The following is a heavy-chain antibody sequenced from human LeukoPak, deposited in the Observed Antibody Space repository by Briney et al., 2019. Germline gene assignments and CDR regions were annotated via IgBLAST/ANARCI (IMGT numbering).Heavy chain of an antibody. CDR3: ARGGGDFWSAYYSGYYFDY. Sequence: GGSPRLSCAASGYTFTNYWMSWVRQAPGKGLEWVANIKQDGSEKYHVDSVKGRFTISRDNAKSSLYLQMNSLRAEDTAVYYCARGGGDFWSAYYSGYYFDYWGQGTLVSVSS. D-gene: IGHD3-3*01. CDR1: GYTFTNYW. J-gene: IGHJ4*02. CDR2: IKQDGSEK. V-gene: IGHV3-7*01.